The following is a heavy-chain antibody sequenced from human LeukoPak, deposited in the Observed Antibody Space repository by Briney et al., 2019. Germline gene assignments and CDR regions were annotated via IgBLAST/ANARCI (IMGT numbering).Heavy chain of an antibody. CDR2: INHSGST. Sequence: SETLSLTCAVYGGSFSGYYWSWIRQPPGKGLEWIGEINHSGSTNYNPSLKSRVTISVDTSKNQFSLKLSSVTAADTAVYYCARVHYDFWSGTRAGMDVWGQGTTVTVSS. J-gene: IGHJ6*02. V-gene: IGHV4-34*01. D-gene: IGHD3-3*01. CDR1: GGSFSGYY. CDR3: ARVHYDFWSGTRAGMDV.